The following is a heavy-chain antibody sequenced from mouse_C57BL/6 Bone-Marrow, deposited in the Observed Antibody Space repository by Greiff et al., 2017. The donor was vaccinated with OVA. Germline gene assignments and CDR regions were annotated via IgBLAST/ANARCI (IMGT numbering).Heavy chain of an antibody. CDR2: IYPGSGST. CDR3: ARGGTVVSPYWYFDV. CDR1: GYTFTSYW. J-gene: IGHJ1*03. V-gene: IGHV1-55*01. D-gene: IGHD1-1*01. Sequence: QVQLQQPGAELVKPGASVKMSCKASGYTFTSYWITWVKQRPGQGLEWIGDIYPGSGSTNYNEKFKSKATLTVDTSSSTAYMQLSSLTSEDSAVYYCARGGTVVSPYWYFDVWGTGTTVTVSS.